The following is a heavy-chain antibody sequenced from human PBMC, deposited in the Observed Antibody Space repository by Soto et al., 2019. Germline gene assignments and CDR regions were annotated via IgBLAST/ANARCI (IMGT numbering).Heavy chain of an antibody. CDR2: INPNSGGT. J-gene: IGHJ5*02. V-gene: IGHV1-2*02. CDR3: AGLSPYSSFWVGFYP. CDR1: GYTFTGYY. Sequence: ASVKVSCKASGYTFTGYYMHWVRQAPGQGLEWMGWINPNSGGTNYAQKFQGRVTMTRDTSISTAYMELSRLRSDDTAVYYCAGLSPYSSFWVGFYPWGQGTLVT. D-gene: IGHD6-19*01.